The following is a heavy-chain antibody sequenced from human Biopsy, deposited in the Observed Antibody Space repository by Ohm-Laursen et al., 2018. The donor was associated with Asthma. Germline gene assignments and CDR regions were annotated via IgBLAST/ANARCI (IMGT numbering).Heavy chain of an antibody. CDR3: ARKAGSCISRTCYSLDF. D-gene: IGHD2-2*01. Sequence: ASVKVSCKSLGGTFNTYVIGWVRQAPGQGLKWIGGINFVFGTTTYPQKFQDRVTITADDSTSTVYMELSSLRSEDTAVYYCARKAGSCISRTCYSLDFWGQGTLVTVSS. J-gene: IGHJ4*02. CDR2: INFVFGTT. CDR1: GGTFNTYV. V-gene: IGHV1-69*13.